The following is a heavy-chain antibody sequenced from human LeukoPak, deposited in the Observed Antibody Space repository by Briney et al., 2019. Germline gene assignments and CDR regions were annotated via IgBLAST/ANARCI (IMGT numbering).Heavy chain of an antibody. Sequence: SETLSLTCTVSGGSISSYYWSWIRQPPGKGLEWIGEINHSGSTNYNPSLKSRVTISVDTSKNQFSLKLSSVTAADTAVYYCARGRDIVVVPAAIPAFDIWGQGTMVTVSS. D-gene: IGHD2-2*02. CDR2: INHSGST. CDR1: GGSISSYY. V-gene: IGHV4-34*01. CDR3: ARGRDIVVVPAAIPAFDI. J-gene: IGHJ3*02.